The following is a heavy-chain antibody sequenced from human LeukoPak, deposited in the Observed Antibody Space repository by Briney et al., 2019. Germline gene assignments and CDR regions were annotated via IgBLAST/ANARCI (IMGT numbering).Heavy chain of an antibody. D-gene: IGHD6-19*01. Sequence: PSETLSLTCTVSGYSISSGYYWGWIRQPPGKGLEWIVSIFHSGSTYYNPSLKSRVTISVDTSNNQFSLKLTSVTAADTAVYYCARGKARAVAGFDYWGQGNLVTVSS. CDR3: ARGKARAVAGFDY. CDR1: GYSISSGYY. CDR2: IFHSGST. J-gene: IGHJ4*02. V-gene: IGHV4-38-2*02.